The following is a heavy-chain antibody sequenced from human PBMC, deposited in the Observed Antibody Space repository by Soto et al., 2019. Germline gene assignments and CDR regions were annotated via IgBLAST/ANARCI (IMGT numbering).Heavy chain of an antibody. Sequence: GGSLRLSCAASGFAFRTYDMAWVRQAPGKGLEWVSGIWGSGDRTFYADSVKGRFTISRDTSRNTLYLQMYSLTAEDTALYYCAKTGPYCGGDCSRYFYGMDVWGQGTTVTVSS. CDR2: IWGSGDRT. CDR3: AKTGPYCGGDCSRYFYGMDV. V-gene: IGHV3-23*01. J-gene: IGHJ6*02. CDR1: GFAFRTYD. D-gene: IGHD2-21*02.